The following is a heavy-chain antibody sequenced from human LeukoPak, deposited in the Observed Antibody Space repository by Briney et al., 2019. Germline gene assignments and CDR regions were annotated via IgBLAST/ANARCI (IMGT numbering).Heavy chain of an antibody. CDR1: RFTFSSQA. J-gene: IGHJ4*02. V-gene: IGHV3-23*01. CDR3: AKDKSITMVRGVISLLDY. D-gene: IGHD3-10*01. Sequence: WGSLSQSRLATRFTFSSQASSWVRQAPAKGLAGVSPISGSGGSTYYADSVKRRFTISRDNSKITLYLQMNSLRAEDTAVYYCAKDKSITMVRGVISLLDYWGQGTLVTVTS. CDR2: ISGSGGST.